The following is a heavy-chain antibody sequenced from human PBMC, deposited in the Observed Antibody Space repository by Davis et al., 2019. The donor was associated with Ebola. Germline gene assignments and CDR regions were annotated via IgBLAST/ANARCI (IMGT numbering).Heavy chain of an antibody. V-gene: IGHV2-5*01. J-gene: IGHJ6*03. CDR2: IYWNDDK. CDR3: AHRDPFHYYMDV. CDR1: GFSLSTSGVG. D-gene: IGHD2/OR15-2a*01. Sequence: SGPTLVKPTQTLTLTCTFSGFSLSTSGVGVHWIRQPPGKALEWLALIYWNDDKRFSPSLKTRLTITKDTSKNQVVLTMTNVDPVDTGTYYCAHRDPFHYYMDVWGKGTTVTVSS.